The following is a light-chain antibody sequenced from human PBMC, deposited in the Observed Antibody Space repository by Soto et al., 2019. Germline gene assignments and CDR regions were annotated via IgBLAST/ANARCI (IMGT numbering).Light chain of an antibody. V-gene: IGKV3-15*01. CDR2: GAS. CDR3: QQYNNWPLT. CDR1: QSVSSN. Sequence: EIVMTQSPATLSVSPGERATLSCRASQSVSSNLAWSQQKPGQAPRLLIYGASTRATGIPARFSGSGSGTEFTLTISSLQSEDFVVYYCQQYNNWPLTVGPGTKVDIK. J-gene: IGKJ3*01.